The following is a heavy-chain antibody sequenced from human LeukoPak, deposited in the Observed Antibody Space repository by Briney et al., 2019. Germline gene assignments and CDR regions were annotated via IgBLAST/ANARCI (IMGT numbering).Heavy chain of an antibody. Sequence: GGSLRLSCAASGFIFSSYAMSWVRQAPGKGLEWVSAISGSGGSTDYADSVKGRFTISRDNSKNTLYLQMNSLRVEDTAVYYCAKVQEVTTLLLDAFDIWGQGTMVTVSS. J-gene: IGHJ3*02. CDR1: GFIFSSYA. V-gene: IGHV3-23*01. D-gene: IGHD2-21*02. CDR3: AKVQEVTTLLLDAFDI. CDR2: ISGSGGST.